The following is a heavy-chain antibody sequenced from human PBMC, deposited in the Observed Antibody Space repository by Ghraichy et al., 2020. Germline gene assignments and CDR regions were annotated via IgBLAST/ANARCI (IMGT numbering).Heavy chain of an antibody. J-gene: IGHJ3*02. Sequence: QTLSLTCTVSGGSVTTPGYYWAWVRQQPEKGLEWIGYMYVTGDTYYSPSFRSRATISFDTSQNHFSLEMKSVTAADTATYYCAREDRYGTSPRYAFDIWGQGTTVTVAS. D-gene: IGHD5-24*01. CDR3: AREDRYGTSPRYAFDI. CDR1: GGSVTTPGYY. CDR2: MYVTGDT. V-gene: IGHV4-31*03.